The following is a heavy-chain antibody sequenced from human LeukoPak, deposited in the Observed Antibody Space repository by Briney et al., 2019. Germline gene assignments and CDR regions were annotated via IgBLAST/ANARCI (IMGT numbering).Heavy chain of an antibody. CDR2: FDPGMAET. V-gene: IGHV1-24*01. Sequence: ASVKVSCKVSGYSLSELTMHWVRPAPGKGLEWMGVFDPGMAETIYAEKFQERITMTEDTSTDTAYMELSSLRSEDTAVYYCAAGHEYGVLDYWGQGTLVTVSS. J-gene: IGHJ4*02. D-gene: IGHD4-17*01. CDR1: GYSLSELT. CDR3: AAGHEYGVLDY.